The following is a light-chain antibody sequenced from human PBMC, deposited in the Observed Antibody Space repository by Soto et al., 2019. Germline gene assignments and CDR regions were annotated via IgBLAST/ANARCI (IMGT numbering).Light chain of an antibody. CDR2: DTS. Sequence: VVTQEPSLTVSPGGTVTLTCGSSTGAVTSGHYPYWFQQKPGQAPRTLIYDTSNKHSWTPARFSGSLLGGKAALTLSGAQPEDEAEYYCLLSYSGASYVFGTGTKLTVL. CDR3: LLSYSGASYV. CDR1: TGAVTSGHY. J-gene: IGLJ1*01. V-gene: IGLV7-46*01.